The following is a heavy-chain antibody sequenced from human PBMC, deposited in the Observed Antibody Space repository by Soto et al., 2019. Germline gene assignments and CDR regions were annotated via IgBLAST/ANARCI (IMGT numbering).Heavy chain of an antibody. CDR3: ARETGRGSGSYYGY. CDR2: IIPIFGTA. D-gene: IGHD1-26*01. V-gene: IGHV1-69*13. Sequence: SVKVSCKASGGTFSSYAISWVRQAPGQGLEWMGGIIPIFGTANYAQKFQGRVTITADESTSTAYMELSSLRSEDTAVYYCARETGRGSGSYYGYWGQGTLVTVSS. J-gene: IGHJ4*02. CDR1: GGTFSSYA.